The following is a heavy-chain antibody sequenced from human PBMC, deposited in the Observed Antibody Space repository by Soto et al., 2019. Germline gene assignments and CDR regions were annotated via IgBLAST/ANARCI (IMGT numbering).Heavy chain of an antibody. Sequence: PRGSLKISCKGSGYYFTTYWIGWVRQMPGKGLEWMGIIYPSDSDARYSPAFQGQVTISADKSISTAYLQWSSLRASDTAIYYCARHAGDYYGSSGYLDSWG. J-gene: IGHJ5*01. CDR1: GYYFTTYW. V-gene: IGHV5-51*01. CDR3: ARHAGDYYGSSGYLDS. D-gene: IGHD3-22*01. CDR2: IYPSDSDA.